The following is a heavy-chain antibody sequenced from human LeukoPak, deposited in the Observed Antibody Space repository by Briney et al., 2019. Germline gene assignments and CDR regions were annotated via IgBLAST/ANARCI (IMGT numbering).Heavy chain of an antibody. CDR2: ISSSGSTI. D-gene: IGHD3-10*02. Sequence: GGSLRLSCAASGFTFSSYEMSWVRQDPGEGREWVSYISSSGSTIYYADSVKRRFTISRDNAKNSLYLQMNSLRAEDTAVYYCAELGITMIGGVWGKGTTVTISS. CDR3: AELGITMIGGV. CDR1: GFTFSSYE. J-gene: IGHJ6*04. V-gene: IGHV3-48*03.